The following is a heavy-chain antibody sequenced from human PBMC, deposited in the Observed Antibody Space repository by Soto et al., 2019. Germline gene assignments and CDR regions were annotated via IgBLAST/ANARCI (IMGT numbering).Heavy chain of an antibody. CDR3: ARDALPRGAAARRLLGSDYYYYMDV. CDR1: GFTFSSYS. CDR2: ISSSSSYI. V-gene: IGHV3-21*01. J-gene: IGHJ6*03. D-gene: IGHD2-2*01. Sequence: GGSLRLSCAASGFTFSSYSMNWVRQAPGKGLEWVSSISSSSSYIYYADSVKGRFTISRDNAKNSLYLQMNSLRAEDTAVYYCARDALPRGAAARRLLGSDYYYYMDVWGKGTTVTVSS.